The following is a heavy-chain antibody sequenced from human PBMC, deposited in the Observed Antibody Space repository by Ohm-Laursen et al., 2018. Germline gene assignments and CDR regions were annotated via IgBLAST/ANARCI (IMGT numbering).Heavy chain of an antibody. Sequence: SQTLSLTCTVPGGSIGSYHWSWIRQSAGKGLEWIGRMYSSGTTHYNPSLLTRVTMSVDTSKNQMSLKLSSVTAADTAVYYCAKYYDSTGGNWFDPWGQGTLVTVSS. CDR3: AKYYDSTGGNWFDP. D-gene: IGHD3-22*01. V-gene: IGHV4-4*07. CDR2: MYSSGTT. CDR1: GGSIGSYH. J-gene: IGHJ5*02.